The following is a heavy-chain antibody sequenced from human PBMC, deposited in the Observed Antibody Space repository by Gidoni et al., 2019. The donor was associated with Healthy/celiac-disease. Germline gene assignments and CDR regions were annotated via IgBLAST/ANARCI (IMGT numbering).Heavy chain of an antibody. D-gene: IGHD3-22*01. J-gene: IGHJ3*02. CDR2: ISSSSSTI. CDR1: GFTFSSYS. CDR3: ASTYYYDSSGYPGGDAFDI. V-gene: IGHV3-48*01. Sequence: EVQLVESGGGLVQPGGSLRLSCAASGFTFSSYSMNWVRQAPGKGLEWVSYISSSSSTIYYADSVKGRFTISRDKAKNALYLQMNSLRAEDTAVYYCASTYYYDSSGYPGGDAFDIWGQGTMVTVSS.